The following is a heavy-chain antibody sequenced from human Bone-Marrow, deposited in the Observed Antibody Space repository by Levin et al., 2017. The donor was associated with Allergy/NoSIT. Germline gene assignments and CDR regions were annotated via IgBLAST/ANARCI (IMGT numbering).Heavy chain of an antibody. J-gene: IGHJ4*02. CDR1: GFTVSSNY. D-gene: IGHD2-8*02. Sequence: PGGSLKISCVASGFTVSSNYMRWVRQAPGKGLEWVSLIYSEGTTDYADSVKGRFTISRDKSKNTLYLQMNSLRVEDTAVYYCARDGGVQVGGDYVGQGTLVTVSS. CDR2: IYSEGTT. V-gene: IGHV3-66*01. CDR3: ARDGGVQVGGDY.